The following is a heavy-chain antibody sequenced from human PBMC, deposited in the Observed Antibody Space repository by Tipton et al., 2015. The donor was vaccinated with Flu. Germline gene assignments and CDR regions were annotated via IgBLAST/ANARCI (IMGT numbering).Heavy chain of an antibody. V-gene: IGHV3-23*01. D-gene: IGHD4/OR15-4a*01. CDR1: GFFFSSYA. J-gene: IGHJ1*01. CDR3: AKLSGAAGWGHDYVDS. Sequence: SLRLSCEASGFFFSSYAISWVRQAPGKGLEWVSLISGRSTYIFYADSVKGRFTISRDDSKDTAFLQMDGLRDDDTAIYYCAKLSGAAGWGHDYVDSWGQGTLVTVSS. CDR2: ISGRSTYI.